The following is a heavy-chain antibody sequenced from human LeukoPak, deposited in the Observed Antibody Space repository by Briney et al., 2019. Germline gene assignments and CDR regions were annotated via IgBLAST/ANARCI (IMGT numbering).Heavy chain of an antibody. Sequence: ASETLSLTCTVSGGSIRSSSYYWGWIRQPPGKGLEWIGSIYYSGSTYYNPSYYNGSTYYNPSLKSRVTISVDTSKNQFSLKLSSVTAADTAVYYCARENSWSPPDYWGQGTLVTVSS. V-gene: IGHV4-39*07. J-gene: IGHJ4*02. CDR3: ARENSWSPPDY. CDR1: GGSIRSSSYY. CDR2: IYYSGSTYYNPSYYNGST. D-gene: IGHD2-15*01.